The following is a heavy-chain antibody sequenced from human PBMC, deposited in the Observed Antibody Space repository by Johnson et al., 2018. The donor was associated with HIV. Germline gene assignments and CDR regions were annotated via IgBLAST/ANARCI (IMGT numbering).Heavy chain of an antibody. CDR2: ISYDGSTK. Sequence: QVQLVESGGGVVQPGRSLRLSCAASGFTFSSYGIYWVRQAPGKGREWVTVISYDGSTKYYADSVKGRFTISRDNSKNTLYLQMNSLRAEDTAMYYCAKNFRGELSLRVDAFDFWGQGTMVTVSS. J-gene: IGHJ3*01. V-gene: IGHV3-30*18. D-gene: IGHD3-16*02. CDR1: GFTFSSYG. CDR3: AKNFRGELSLRVDAFDF.